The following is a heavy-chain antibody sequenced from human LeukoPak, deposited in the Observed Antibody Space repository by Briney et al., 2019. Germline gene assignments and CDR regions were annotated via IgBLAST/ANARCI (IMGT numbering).Heavy chain of an antibody. CDR2: IYSGGST. D-gene: IGHD3-22*01. CDR3: ARARLYYYDSSGYQYYFDY. V-gene: IGHV3-53*01. Sequence: GGSLRLSCAASGFTVSSNYMSWVRQAPGKGLEWVSVIYSGGSTYYADSVKGRFTISRDNSKNTLYLQMNSLRAADTAVYYCARARLYYYDSSGYQYYFDYWGQGTLVTVSS. J-gene: IGHJ4*02. CDR1: GFTVSSNY.